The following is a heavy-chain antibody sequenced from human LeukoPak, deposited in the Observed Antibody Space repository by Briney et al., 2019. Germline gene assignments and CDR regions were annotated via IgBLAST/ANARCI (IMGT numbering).Heavy chain of an antibody. J-gene: IGHJ3*02. V-gene: IGHV4-61*02. CDR1: GGSISSGSYY. CDR2: IYTSGST. D-gene: IGHD6-13*01. CDR3: ARGSIAAAGTDAFDI. Sequence: SETLSLTCTVSGGSISSGSYYWSWIRQPAGKGLEWIGRIYTSGSTNYNPSLKSRVTISVDTSKNQFSLKLSSVTAADTAVYYCARGSIAAAGTDAFDIWGQGTMVTVSS.